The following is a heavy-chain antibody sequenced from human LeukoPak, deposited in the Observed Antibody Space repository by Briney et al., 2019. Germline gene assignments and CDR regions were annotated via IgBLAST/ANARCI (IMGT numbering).Heavy chain of an antibody. J-gene: IGHJ6*03. D-gene: IGHD3-10*01. V-gene: IGHV4-59*11. CDR1: GASISSHY. CDR3: ARELGVLWFGELLSVRYYYMDV. CDR2: IYYSVRT. Sequence: PSETLSLTCSVPGASISSHYWSWIRQPPGKGLEWIGYIYYSVRTNYNPSLKSRVTISVDTSKNQFSLKLSSVTAADTAVYYCARELGVLWFGELLSVRYYYMDVWGKGTTVTISS.